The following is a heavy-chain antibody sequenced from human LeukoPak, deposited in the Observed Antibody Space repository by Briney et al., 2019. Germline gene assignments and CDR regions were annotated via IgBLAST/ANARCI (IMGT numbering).Heavy chain of an antibody. CDR1: GYTLTELS. CDR3: ATDTVTTGVNAFDI. D-gene: IGHD4-17*01. Sequence: VEVSCKVSGYTLTELSMHWVRQAPGKGLEWMGGFDPEDGETIYAQKFQGRVTMTEDTSTDAAYMELSSLRSEDTAVYYCATDTVTTGVNAFDIWGQGTMVTVSS. CDR2: FDPEDGET. J-gene: IGHJ3*02. V-gene: IGHV1-24*01.